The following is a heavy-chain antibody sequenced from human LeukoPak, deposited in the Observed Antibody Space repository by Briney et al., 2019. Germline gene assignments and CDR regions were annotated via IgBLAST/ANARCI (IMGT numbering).Heavy chain of an antibody. J-gene: IGHJ2*01. CDR3: ARDRVDTAMNWYFDL. D-gene: IGHD5-18*01. CDR1: GFTFSDYY. V-gene: IGHV3-11*01. Sequence: GGSLRLSCAASGFTFSDYYMSWIRQAPGKGLEWVSYISSSGSTIYYADSVKGRFTISRDNAKNLLYLQMNSLRAEDTAVYYCARDRVDTAMNWYFDLWGRGTLVTVSS. CDR2: ISSSGSTI.